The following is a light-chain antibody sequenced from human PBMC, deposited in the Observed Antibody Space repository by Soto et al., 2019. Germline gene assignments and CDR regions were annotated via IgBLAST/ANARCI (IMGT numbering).Light chain of an antibody. CDR1: QSVSNNY. V-gene: IGKV3-11*01. CDR3: QQRSNWAPYT. Sequence: EIVLTQSPGTLSLSPGERATLSCRASQSVSNNYLAWYQQKPGQAPRLLIFDASNRATGIPARFSGSGSGTDFTLTISSLEPEDCAVYYCQQRSNWAPYTFGQGTKVEIK. J-gene: IGKJ2*01. CDR2: DAS.